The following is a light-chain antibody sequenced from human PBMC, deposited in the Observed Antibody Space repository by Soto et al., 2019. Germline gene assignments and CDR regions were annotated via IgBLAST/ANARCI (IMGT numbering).Light chain of an antibody. V-gene: IGKV1-39*01. CDR2: AAS. CDR3: QQSYSTPWT. Sequence: DIQMTQSPSSLSASVGDRVTITCRASQSISSYLNWYQQKPGKAPKLLIYAASSLQSGVPSRFSGSGSGTXXXLXIXSXQPEDFATYYCQQSYSTPWTFGQGTKVEIK. CDR1: QSISSY. J-gene: IGKJ1*01.